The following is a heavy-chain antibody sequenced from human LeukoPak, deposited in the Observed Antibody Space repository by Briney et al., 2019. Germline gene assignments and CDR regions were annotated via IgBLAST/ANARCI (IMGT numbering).Heavy chain of an antibody. CDR2: INPSGGST. Sequence: GASVKVSCKASGYTFTSYYMHWVRQAPGQGLEWMGIINPSGGSTSYAQKFQGRVTMTRDTPTSTVYMELSSLRSEDTAAYYCARAPGSSSISRYYFDYWGQGTLVTVSS. CDR3: ARAPGSSSISRYYFDY. D-gene: IGHD6-6*01. J-gene: IGHJ4*02. V-gene: IGHV1-46*01. CDR1: GYTFTSYY.